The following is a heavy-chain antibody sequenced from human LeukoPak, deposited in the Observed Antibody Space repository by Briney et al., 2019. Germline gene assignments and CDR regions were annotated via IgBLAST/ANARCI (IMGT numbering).Heavy chain of an antibody. CDR2: ISSSSSTI. V-gene: IGHV3-48*01. D-gene: IGHD2-2*01. J-gene: IGHJ5*02. Sequence: PGGSLRLSCAASGFTFSSYSMNWVRQAPGKGLEWVSYISSSSSTIYYADSVKGRLTISRDNAKNSLYLQMNSLRAEDTAVYYCASGAPRDRYCSSTSCPAPWGQGTLVTVSS. CDR3: ASGAPRDRYCSSTSCPAP. CDR1: GFTFSSYS.